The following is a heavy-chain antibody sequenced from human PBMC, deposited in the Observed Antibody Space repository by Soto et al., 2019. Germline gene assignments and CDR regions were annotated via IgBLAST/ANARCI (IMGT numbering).Heavy chain of an antibody. V-gene: IGHV1-69*12. CDR2: IIPIFGTA. J-gene: IGHJ5*02. CDR3: AGLYDFWGKGGNWFDP. CDR1: GGTFSSYA. D-gene: IGHD3-3*01. Sequence: QVQLVQSGAEVKKPGSSVKVSCKASGGTFSSYAISWVRQAPGQGLEWMGGIIPIFGTANYAQEFQGRVTIAANESTSTAYKELSSLRLEDTAVYYWAGLYDFWGKGGNWFDPWGQGTPVTVSS.